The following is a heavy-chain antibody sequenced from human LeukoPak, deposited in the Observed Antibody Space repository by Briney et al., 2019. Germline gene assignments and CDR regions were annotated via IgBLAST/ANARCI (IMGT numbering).Heavy chain of an antibody. CDR2: IYYSGST. D-gene: IGHD3-22*01. CDR1: GGSISSYY. V-gene: IGHV4-59*01. J-gene: IGHJ4*02. Sequence: PSETLSLTCTVSGGSISSYYWSWIRQPPGKGLEWIGYIYYSGSTNYNPSLKSRVTISVDTSKNQFSLKLSSVTAADTAVYCCARDPGGYYDSSGYYSHVGYFDYWGQGTLVTVSS. CDR3: ARDPGGYYDSSGYYSHVGYFDY.